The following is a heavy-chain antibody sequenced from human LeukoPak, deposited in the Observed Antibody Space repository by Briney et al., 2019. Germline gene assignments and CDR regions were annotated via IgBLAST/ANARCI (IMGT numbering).Heavy chain of an antibody. Sequence: GGSLRLSCAASGFTLSSHGMHWVRQAPGKGLEWVTFISYDGSNKDYADSVKGRFTISRDNSKNTLYLQVDSLRPEDTAVYYCARGGAAGIYGMDVWGQGAIMTVTS. CDR3: ARGGAAGIYGMDV. CDR1: GFTLSSHG. CDR2: ISYDGSNK. J-gene: IGHJ6*02. V-gene: IGHV3-30*02. D-gene: IGHD6-13*01.